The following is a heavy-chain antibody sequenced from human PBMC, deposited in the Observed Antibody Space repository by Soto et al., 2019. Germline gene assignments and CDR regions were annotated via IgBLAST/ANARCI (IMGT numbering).Heavy chain of an antibody. CDR1: GFTFSSYG. CDR2: ISYDGSNK. V-gene: IGHV3-30*18. J-gene: IGHJ4*02. CDR3: AKDLLSYYDILTGLDY. D-gene: IGHD3-9*01. Sequence: GGSLRLSCSASGFTFSSYGMHWVRQAPGKGLEWVAVISYDGSNKYYADSVKGRFTISRDNSKNTLYLQMNSLRAEDTAVYYCAKDLLSYYDILTGLDYWGQGTLVTVSS.